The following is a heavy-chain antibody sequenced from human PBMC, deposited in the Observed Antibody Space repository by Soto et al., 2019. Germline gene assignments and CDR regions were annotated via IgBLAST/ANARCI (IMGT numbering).Heavy chain of an antibody. CDR3: AKDQTNYYGMDV. Sequence: GGFLRLSCAASGFTFSSYGMHWVRQAPGKGLEWVAVISYDGSNKYYADSVKGRFTISRDNSKNTLYLQMNSLRAEDTAVYYCAKDQTNYYGMDVWGQGTTVTVSS. CDR1: GFTFSSYG. CDR2: ISYDGSNK. V-gene: IGHV3-30*18. J-gene: IGHJ6*02. D-gene: IGHD1-7*01.